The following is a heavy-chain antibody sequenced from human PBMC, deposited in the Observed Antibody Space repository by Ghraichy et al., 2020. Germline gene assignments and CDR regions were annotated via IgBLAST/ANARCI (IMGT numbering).Heavy chain of an antibody. Sequence: GESLNISCAVSGFTVSDYSLNWVRQAPGKGLEWVSSISTHIYYADSVRGRFTISRDNAKNSLYLQMNSLRAEDTAVYYCARDRLERVLPAAIVFPLDYWGQGTLFTVSS. J-gene: IGHJ4*02. V-gene: IGHV3-21*01. CDR2: ISTHI. D-gene: IGHD2-2*01. CDR1: GFTVSDYS. CDR3: ARDRLERVLPAAIVFPLDY.